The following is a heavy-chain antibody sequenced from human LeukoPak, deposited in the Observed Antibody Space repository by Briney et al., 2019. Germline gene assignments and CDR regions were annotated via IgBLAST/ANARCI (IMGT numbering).Heavy chain of an antibody. D-gene: IGHD5-18*01. CDR3: ARVQYSYGYDGSFY. CDR2: IYSGGGT. Sequence: GGSLRLSCAASGFTVSSSYMNWVRQAPGKGLEWVSLIYSGGGTYYADSVKGRFTISRDNSKNTLYLQMNSLRAEDTAVYYCARVQYSYGYDGSFYWGQGTLVTVSS. V-gene: IGHV3-66*01. CDR1: GFTVSSSY. J-gene: IGHJ4*02.